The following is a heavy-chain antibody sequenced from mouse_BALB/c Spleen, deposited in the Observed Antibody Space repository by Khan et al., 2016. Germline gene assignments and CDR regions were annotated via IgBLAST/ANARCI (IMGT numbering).Heavy chain of an antibody. D-gene: IGHD2-4*01. Sequence: EVELVESGRGLVKPGGSLKLSCAASGFAFSRYDMSWVRQTPEKRLEWVAFISSGGDFPYYPDTVNGRFTISRDNTNNTLYLPMSSLRSDDTAIYYCARHGLPHWYFYVWGAGPTVTVSS. CDR2: ISSGGDFP. CDR3: ARHGLPHWYFYV. J-gene: IGHJ1*01. V-gene: IGHV5-12-1*01. CDR1: GFAFSRYD.